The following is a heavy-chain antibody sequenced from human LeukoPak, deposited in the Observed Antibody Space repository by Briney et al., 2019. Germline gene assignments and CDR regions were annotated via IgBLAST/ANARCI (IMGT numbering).Heavy chain of an antibody. CDR2: ISSSSSLI. D-gene: IGHD6-13*01. Sequence: GGSLRLSCAASGFTFSSSDMDWVREAPGKGLEWVASISSSSSLIYYTDSVKGRFTISRDNAKNSLYLQMNSLRAEDTAVYFCAKEGRSTTPGYWGQGTLVTVSS. CDR1: GFTFSSSD. J-gene: IGHJ4*02. V-gene: IGHV3-21*01. CDR3: AKEGRSTTPGY.